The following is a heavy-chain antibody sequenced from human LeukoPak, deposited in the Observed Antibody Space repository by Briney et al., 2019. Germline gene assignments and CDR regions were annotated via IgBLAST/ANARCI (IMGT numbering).Heavy chain of an antibody. CDR2: INPNNGDT. V-gene: IGHV1-2*02. D-gene: IGHD1-14*01. CDR3: ARGVAGVYFYYYMDV. J-gene: IGHJ6*03. CDR1: GYTFTGYY. Sequence: ASVKVSCKASGYTFTGYYMHWVRQAPGQGLEWMGWINPNNGDTHYAQKFPGTVTMTRDTSISTAYMELSSLRSDDTAVYYCARGVAGVYFYYYMDVWGKGTTVTVSS.